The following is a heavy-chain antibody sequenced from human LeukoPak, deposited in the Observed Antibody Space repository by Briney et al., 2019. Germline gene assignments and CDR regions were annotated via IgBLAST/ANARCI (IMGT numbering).Heavy chain of an antibody. D-gene: IGHD2-8*01. Sequence: GGSLRLSCAASGCTFDSFWMTWVRQAPGKGLEWVANIKEDGSEENYVDSVKGRFTISRDNARNSLYLQMNSLGDEDTAVYYCARGRMLASWGQGTLVTVSS. CDR1: GCTFDSFW. J-gene: IGHJ5*01. CDR3: ARGRMLAS. CDR2: IKEDGSEE. V-gene: IGHV3-7*01.